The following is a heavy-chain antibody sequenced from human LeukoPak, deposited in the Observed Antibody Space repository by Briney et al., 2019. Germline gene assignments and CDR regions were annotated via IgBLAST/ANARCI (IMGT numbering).Heavy chain of an antibody. D-gene: IGHD3-10*01. V-gene: IGHV4-59*01. CDR3: ARDGYYGSGSGGYFQH. Sequence: PSETLSLTCTVSGGSISSYYWSWIRQPPGKGLEWIGYIYYSGSTNYNPSLKSRVSISVDTSKNQFSLKLSSVTAEDTAVYYCARDGYYGSGSGGYFQHWGQGTLVTVSS. CDR2: IYYSGST. CDR1: GGSISSYY. J-gene: IGHJ1*01.